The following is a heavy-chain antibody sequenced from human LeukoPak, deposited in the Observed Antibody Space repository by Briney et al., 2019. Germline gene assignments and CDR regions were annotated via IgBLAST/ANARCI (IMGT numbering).Heavy chain of an antibody. CDR3: ARRYSSGWSTYYYYGMDV. D-gene: IGHD6-19*01. Sequence: ASVKVSCKASGYTFTSYDINWVRQATGQGLEWMGWMNPNSGNTGYAQKFQGRVTTTRNTSISTAYMELSSLRSEDTAVYYCARRYSSGWSTYYYYGMDVWGQGTTVTVSS. CDR1: GYTFTSYD. V-gene: IGHV1-8*01. J-gene: IGHJ6*02. CDR2: MNPNSGNT.